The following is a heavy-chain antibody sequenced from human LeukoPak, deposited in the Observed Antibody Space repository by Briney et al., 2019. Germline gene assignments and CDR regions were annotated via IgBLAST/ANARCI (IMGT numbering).Heavy chain of an antibody. V-gene: IGHV2-5*01. J-gene: IGHJ4*02. CDR1: GFSLSTSGVG. D-gene: IGHD6-6*01. CDR3: AHRRLAARPFDY. CDR2: IYWNDDK. Sequence: SGPTLVNPTQTLTLTCTFSGFSLSTSGVGVGWIRQPPGKALEWLALIYWNDDKRYSPSLKSRLTITQDTSKNQVVLTMTNMDPVDTATYYCAHRRLAARPFDYWGQGTLVTVSS.